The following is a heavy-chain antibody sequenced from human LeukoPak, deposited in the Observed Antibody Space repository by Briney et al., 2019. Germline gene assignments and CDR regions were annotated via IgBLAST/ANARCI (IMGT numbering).Heavy chain of an antibody. CDR2: INPNSGGT. J-gene: IGHJ3*02. D-gene: IGHD6-6*01. CDR1: GYTFTGYY. Sequence: GASVKVSCKASGYTFTGYYMHWVRQAPGQGLEWMGWINPNSGGTNYAQKFQGRVTMTRDTSISTAYMELSRLRSDDTAVYYCATSIAALHDAFDIWGQGTMVTVSS. V-gene: IGHV1-2*02. CDR3: ATSIAALHDAFDI.